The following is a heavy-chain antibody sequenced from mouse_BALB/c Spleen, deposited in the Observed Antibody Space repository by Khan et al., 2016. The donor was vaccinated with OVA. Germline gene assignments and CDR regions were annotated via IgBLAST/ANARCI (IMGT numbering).Heavy chain of an antibody. CDR2: IWSDGST. Sequence: QVQLKESGPGLVAPSQSLSITCTISGVSLTNYGVHWVRQPPGKGLEWLVVIWSDGSTTYNSALKSRLSISKDNSKSQVFLKMNSPQTDDTAMYYCARQPYSHYYTMDYWGQGTSVTVSS. CDR1: GVSLTNYG. J-gene: IGHJ4*01. CDR3: ARQPYSHYYTMDY. V-gene: IGHV2-6-1*01. D-gene: IGHD2-10*01.